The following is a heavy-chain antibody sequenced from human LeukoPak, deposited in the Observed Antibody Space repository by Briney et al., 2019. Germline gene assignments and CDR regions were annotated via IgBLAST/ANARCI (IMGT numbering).Heavy chain of an antibody. Sequence: SETLSLTCTVSGGSISSYYWSWIRQPPGKGLEWIGYIYYSGSTNYNPSLKSRVTISVDTSKNQFSLKLSPVTAADTAVYYCARGGRYCSGGSCYTVWDYFDYWGQGTLVTVSS. D-gene: IGHD2-15*01. J-gene: IGHJ4*02. CDR1: GGSISSYY. V-gene: IGHV4-59*01. CDR2: IYYSGST. CDR3: ARGGRYCSGGSCYTVWDYFDY.